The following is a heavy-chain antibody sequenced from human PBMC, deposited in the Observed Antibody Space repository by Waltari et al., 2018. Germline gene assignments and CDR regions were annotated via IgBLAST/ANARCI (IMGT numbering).Heavy chain of an antibody. D-gene: IGHD6-13*01. Sequence: EVQLVQSGAEVKKPGESLRISCKGSGYSFTSYWIGWVRPMPGKGLEWVGIIYPCDSDTRYSPSFQGQVTISADKSISTAYLQWSSLKASDTAMYYCARYSSSWYEPYYFDYWGQGTLVTVSS. CDR1: GYSFTSYW. CDR3: ARYSSSWYEPYYFDY. J-gene: IGHJ4*02. CDR2: IYPCDSDT. V-gene: IGHV5-51*01.